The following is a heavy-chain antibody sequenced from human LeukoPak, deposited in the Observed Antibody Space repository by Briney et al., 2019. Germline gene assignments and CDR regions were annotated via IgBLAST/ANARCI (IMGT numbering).Heavy chain of an antibody. CDR1: GGSISNDY. Sequence: PSETLSLTCTVSGGSISNDYWSWVRQPPGKGLEWIGYIYYSGSTNYNPSLKSRVTISVDTSKNQFSLKLSSVTAADTAVYYCARRPPDYYDSSGYHHWCFDLWGRGTLVTVSS. D-gene: IGHD3-22*01. J-gene: IGHJ2*01. V-gene: IGHV4-59*08. CDR3: ARRPPDYYDSSGYHHWCFDL. CDR2: IYYSGST.